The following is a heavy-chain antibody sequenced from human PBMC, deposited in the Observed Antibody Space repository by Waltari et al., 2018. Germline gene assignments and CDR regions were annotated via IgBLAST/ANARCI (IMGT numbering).Heavy chain of an antibody. J-gene: IGHJ4*02. CDR2: IRYDGSNK. Sequence: QVQLVESGGGVVQPGGSLRLSCAASGFTFSSYGMHWVRQAPGKGLEWVAFIRYDGSNKYYVDAVKGRFTISRDNSKNTLYLQMNSLRAEDTAVYYCASLGGIVGANFDYWGQGTLVTVSS. D-gene: IGHD1-26*01. CDR3: ASLGGIVGANFDY. V-gene: IGHV3-30*02. CDR1: GFTFSSYG.